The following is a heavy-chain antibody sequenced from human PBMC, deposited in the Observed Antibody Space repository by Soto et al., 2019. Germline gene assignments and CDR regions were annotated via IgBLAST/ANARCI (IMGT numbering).Heavy chain of an antibody. Sequence: GGSLRLSCAASGFTFSNAWMSWVRQAPGKGLEWVGRIKSKTDGGTTDYAVTVKGKFTISRDDSKNTLYLQMNSLKTDDTAVYYCTTDPSITIFGVVIYYFDYWGQGTLVTVSS. CDR2: IKSKTDGGTT. V-gene: IGHV3-15*01. D-gene: IGHD3-3*01. J-gene: IGHJ4*02. CDR3: TTDPSITIFGVVIYYFDY. CDR1: GFTFSNAW.